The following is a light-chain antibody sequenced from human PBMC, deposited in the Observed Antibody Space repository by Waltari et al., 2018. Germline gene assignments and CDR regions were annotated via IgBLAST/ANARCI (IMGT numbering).Light chain of an antibody. J-gene: IGKJ2*01. CDR1: QSVSSSY. Sequence: EIVLTQSPGTLSLSHGERATRSCRASQSVSSSYLAWYQQKPGQAPRLLIYGASSRATGIPDRFSGSGSGTDFTLTISRLEPEDFAVYYCQQYGSSPYTFGQGTKLEIK. V-gene: IGKV3-20*01. CDR2: GAS. CDR3: QQYGSSPYT.